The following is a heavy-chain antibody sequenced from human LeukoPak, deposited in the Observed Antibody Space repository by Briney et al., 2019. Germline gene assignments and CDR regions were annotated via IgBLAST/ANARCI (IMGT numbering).Heavy chain of an antibody. J-gene: IGHJ4*02. D-gene: IGHD5-12*01. V-gene: IGHV4-4*09. CDR3: ARIPLGYSGAYYFDY. Sequence: SETLSRTCTVSRGSISGSIRSYYWSWLRQPPGKGLEWIGYISSSGSTNDNPSLRSRVTISVDTSKNQFFLNLSSVSAADTAVYYCARIPLGYSGAYYFDYWGQGTLVTVSP. CDR1: RGSISGSIRSYY. CDR2: ISSSGST.